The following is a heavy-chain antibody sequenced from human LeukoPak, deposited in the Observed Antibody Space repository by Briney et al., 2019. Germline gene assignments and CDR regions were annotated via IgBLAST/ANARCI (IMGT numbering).Heavy chain of an antibody. CDR2: ISESSRTI. CDR1: GFAFSSYS. CDR3: ARGGGLDV. D-gene: IGHD3-16*01. J-gene: IGHJ6*02. V-gene: IGHV3-48*04. Sequence: SGGSLRLSCAASGFAFSSYSMNWVRQAPGKGLEWVSFISESSRTIYYADSVKGRFTISRDNAKNSLYLQMSNLRAEDTAVYFCARGGGLDVWGQGATVTVSS.